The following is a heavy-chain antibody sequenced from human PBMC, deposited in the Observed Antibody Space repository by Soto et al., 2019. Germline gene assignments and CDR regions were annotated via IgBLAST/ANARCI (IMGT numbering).Heavy chain of an antibody. CDR1: GFTFSTYS. CDR2: ISSGSSPI. Sequence: GSLRLSCAAPGFTFSTYSMNWVRQAPGKGLEWVSYISSGSSPIYYADSVKGRFTISRDNTKNSIKMQMNSHRAEDTAVYYCARGASYGMDVWGQGTTVTVSS. CDR3: ARGASYGMDV. J-gene: IGHJ6*02. V-gene: IGHV3-48*01.